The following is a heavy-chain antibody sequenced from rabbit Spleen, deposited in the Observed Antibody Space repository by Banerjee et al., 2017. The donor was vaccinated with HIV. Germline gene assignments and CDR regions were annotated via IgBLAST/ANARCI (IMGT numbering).Heavy chain of an antibody. D-gene: IGHD8-1*01. CDR3: ARDSGTSFSPYGMDL. CDR1: GFSFSDRDV. V-gene: IGHV1S45*01. J-gene: IGHJ6*01. Sequence: QEQLVESGGGLVQPEGSLTLTCKASGFSFSDRDVMCWVRQAPGKGLEWIACINIVTGKSVYASWAKGRFTISKTSPTTVTLQTAADTATYFCARDSGTSFSPYGMDLWGQGTLVTVS. CDR2: INIVTGKS.